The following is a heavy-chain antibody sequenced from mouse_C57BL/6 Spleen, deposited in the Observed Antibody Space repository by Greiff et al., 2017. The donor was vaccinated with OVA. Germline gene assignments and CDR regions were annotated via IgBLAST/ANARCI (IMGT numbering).Heavy chain of an antibody. V-gene: IGHV1-7*01. J-gene: IGHJ4*01. CDR1: GYTFTSYW. D-gene: IGHD1-1*01. CDR3: ARPIITTVVADYAMVY. CDR2: INPSSGYT. Sequence: VQLQQSGAELAKPGASVKLSCKASGYTFTSYWMHWVKQRPGQGLEWIGYINPSSGYTKYNQKFKDKATLTADKSSSTAYMQLSSLTYEDSAVYYCARPIITTVVADYAMVYWGQGTSVTVSS.